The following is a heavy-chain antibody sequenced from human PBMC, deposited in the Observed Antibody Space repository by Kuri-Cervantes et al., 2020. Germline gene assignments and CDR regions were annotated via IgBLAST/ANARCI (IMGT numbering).Heavy chain of an antibody. D-gene: IGHD5-18*01. Sequence: GESLKISCAASGITVSSNYMSWVRQAPGKGLEWVSVLYIGGNTYYADSVKGRFTISRDNSKNTLYLQMNSLRADDTAVYYCARVGRGDIYGYGDYWGQGTLVTVSS. V-gene: IGHV3-53*01. J-gene: IGHJ4*02. CDR2: LYIGGNT. CDR1: GITVSSNY. CDR3: ARVGRGDIYGYGDY.